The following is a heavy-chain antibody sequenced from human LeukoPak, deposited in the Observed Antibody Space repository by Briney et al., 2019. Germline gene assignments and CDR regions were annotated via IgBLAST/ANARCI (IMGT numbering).Heavy chain of an antibody. Sequence: GGSLRLSCAASGFAFTTYAMSWVRQAPGKGLEWVANIKQDGSEKYYVDSVKGRFTISRDNAKNSLYLQTNSLRAEDTAVYYCARERVEAPNWGQGTLVTVSS. D-gene: IGHD1-26*01. J-gene: IGHJ4*02. CDR3: ARERVEAPN. CDR2: IKQDGSEK. V-gene: IGHV3-7*01. CDR1: GFAFTTYA.